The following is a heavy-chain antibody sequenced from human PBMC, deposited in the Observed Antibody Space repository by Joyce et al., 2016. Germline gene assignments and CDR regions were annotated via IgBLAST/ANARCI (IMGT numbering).Heavy chain of an antibody. CDR2: IYHSGNT. Sequence: QVQLQESGPGLVKPSETLSLTCAVSGVSINSGYYWGWIRQPPGKGLEWIGSIYHSGNTYYNSSLKGRVTLSVDTSKNQLFLKLFSVTAADTAVYYCARDPRNYGHWGQGTLVIVSS. V-gene: IGHV4-38-2*02. CDR1: GVSINSGYY. D-gene: IGHD4-17*01. J-gene: IGHJ4*02. CDR3: ARDPRNYGH.